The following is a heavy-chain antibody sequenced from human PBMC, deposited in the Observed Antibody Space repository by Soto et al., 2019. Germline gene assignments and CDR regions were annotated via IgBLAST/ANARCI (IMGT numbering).Heavy chain of an antibody. CDR1: GFTFSSYA. Sequence: GGSLRLSCAASGFTFSSYAMSWVRQAPGKGLEWVSAISGSGGSTYYADSVKGRFTISRDNSKNTLYLQMNSLRAEDTAVYYCAKELRYFDWYPGDYYYMDVWGKGTTVTVSS. D-gene: IGHD3-9*01. CDR2: ISGSGGST. V-gene: IGHV3-23*01. J-gene: IGHJ6*03. CDR3: AKELRYFDWYPGDYYYMDV.